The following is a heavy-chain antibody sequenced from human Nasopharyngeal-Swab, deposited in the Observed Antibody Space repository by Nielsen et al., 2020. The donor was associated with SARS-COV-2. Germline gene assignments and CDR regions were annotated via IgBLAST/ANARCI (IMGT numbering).Heavy chain of an antibody. D-gene: IGHD5-18*01. V-gene: IGHV3-64D*08. Sequence: GESLKISCSASGFIFSSFPMQWVRQAPGKGLEYISAISSSGANAYYSDSVQGRFTISRDNSINTLYLQMSSLRTEDTAAYYCVKRVGDTPKVTDLDYWGQGTLVTVSS. CDR3: VKRVGDTPKVTDLDY. J-gene: IGHJ4*02. CDR2: ISSSGANA. CDR1: GFIFSSFP.